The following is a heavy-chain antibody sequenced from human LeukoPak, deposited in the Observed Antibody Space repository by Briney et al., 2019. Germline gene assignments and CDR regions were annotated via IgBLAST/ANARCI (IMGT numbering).Heavy chain of an antibody. D-gene: IGHD1-26*01. V-gene: IGHV3-21*01. J-gene: IGHJ4*02. CDR2: ISSSSYM. CDR3: ARDYSGYFDY. CDR1: GFTFSSYT. Sequence: GGSLRLSCAASGFTFSSYTMNWVRQAPGKGLEWVSCISSSSYMYYADSVKGRFTISRDNARNSLYLQMNSLRAEDTAVYYCARDYSGYFDYWGQGTLVTVSS.